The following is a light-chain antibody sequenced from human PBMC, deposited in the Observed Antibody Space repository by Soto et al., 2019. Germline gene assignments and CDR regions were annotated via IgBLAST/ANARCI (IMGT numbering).Light chain of an antibody. Sequence: QSVLTQPPSVSGATGQRVTISCTGSSSNIGAGYDVHWYQQLPGTAPKLLIYGNSNRPSGVPDRFSGSKSGTSASLAITGLQAEDEADYYCQSYDSSLSGSYVFGTGTKVTV. CDR1: SSNIGAGYD. V-gene: IGLV1-40*01. CDR2: GNS. J-gene: IGLJ1*01. CDR3: QSYDSSLSGSYV.